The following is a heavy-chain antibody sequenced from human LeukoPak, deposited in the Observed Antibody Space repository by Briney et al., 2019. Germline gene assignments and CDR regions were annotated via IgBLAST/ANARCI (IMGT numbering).Heavy chain of an antibody. V-gene: IGHV3-53*01. CDR1: GFTVSSNY. Sequence: GGSLILSCAASGFTVSSNYMSWVRQAPGKGLEGFSVIYSGGSTYYADSVKGRFTISRDNSKNTLYLQMNSLRAEDTAVYYCASTMVRGEDYYYYMDVWGKGTTVTVSS. D-gene: IGHD3-10*01. CDR2: IYSGGST. J-gene: IGHJ6*03. CDR3: ASTMVRGEDYYYYMDV.